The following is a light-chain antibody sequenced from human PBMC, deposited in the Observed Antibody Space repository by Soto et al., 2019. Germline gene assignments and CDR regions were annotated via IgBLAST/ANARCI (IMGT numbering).Light chain of an antibody. CDR2: HAS. Sequence: DIQMTQSPSTLSGSVGDRVTITCRASQTISSWLAWYQQRPGKAPKILIYHASSLETGVPSRFSGSGSGTDFTLTISSLQPEDFATYYCQQYNTYSWTFGPGTKVDIK. CDR1: QTISSW. V-gene: IGKV1-5*01. CDR3: QQYNTYSWT. J-gene: IGKJ1*01.